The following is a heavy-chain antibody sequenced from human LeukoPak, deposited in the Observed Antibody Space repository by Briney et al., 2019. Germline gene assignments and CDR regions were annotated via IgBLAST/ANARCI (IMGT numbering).Heavy chain of an antibody. J-gene: IGHJ4*02. CDR1: GGTFSSYA. V-gene: IGHV1-69*05. D-gene: IGHD3-22*01. CDR2: IIPIFGTA. CDR3: ARDGYDSSGPLGI. Sequence: SVKVSCKASGGTFSSYAISWVRQAPGQGLEWMGGIIPIFGTANYAQKFQGRVTITTDESTSTAYMELSSLRSGDTAVYYCARDGYDSSGPLGIWGQGTLVTVSS.